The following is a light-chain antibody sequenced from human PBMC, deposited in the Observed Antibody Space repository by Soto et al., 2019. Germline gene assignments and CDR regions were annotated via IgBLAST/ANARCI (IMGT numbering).Light chain of an antibody. CDR3: QQLYTLPFT. CDR2: DAS. CDR1: QSITSW. J-gene: IGKJ5*01. V-gene: IGKV1-5*01. Sequence: DIHMTQSPSSLYASIGDRVTITCRASQSITSWLAWYQQKPGKAPNLLIYDASSLQSGVPSRFSGSGSGTEFTLTISGLLPEDFAAYHCQQLYTLPFTFGQGTRLEI.